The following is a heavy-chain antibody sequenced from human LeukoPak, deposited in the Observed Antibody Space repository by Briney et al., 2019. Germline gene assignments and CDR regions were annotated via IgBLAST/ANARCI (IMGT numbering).Heavy chain of an antibody. D-gene: IGHD4-11*01. Sequence: ASVKVSCKASGYTFTSYGISWVRQAPGQGLEWMGWISAYNGNTNYAQKFLGRVTITADESTSTAYMELSSLRSEDTAVYYCARLDDYSNYRTNYWGQGTLVTVSS. CDR1: GYTFTSYG. CDR3: ARLDDYSNYRTNY. CDR2: ISAYNGNT. J-gene: IGHJ4*02. V-gene: IGHV1-18*01.